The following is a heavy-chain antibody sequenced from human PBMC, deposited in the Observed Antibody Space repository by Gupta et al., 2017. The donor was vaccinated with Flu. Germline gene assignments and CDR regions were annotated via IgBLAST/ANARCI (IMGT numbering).Heavy chain of an antibody. D-gene: IGHD6-6*01. CDR2: IKYDGSEK. V-gene: IGHV3-7*04. Sequence: SCTAAGFPFNTSWSPWVRQAPGKGLAWVANIKYDGSEKNYVDSVKGRFTISRDNAKNSVYLQMHSRRAEDTAVYYCAWGFVPDIWGQG. J-gene: IGHJ3*02. CDR1: GFPFNTSW. CDR3: AWGFVPDI.